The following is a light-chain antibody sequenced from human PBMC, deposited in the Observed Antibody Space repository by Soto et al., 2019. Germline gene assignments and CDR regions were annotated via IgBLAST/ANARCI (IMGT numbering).Light chain of an antibody. CDR3: SSYTRSATYV. V-gene: IGLV2-14*03. CDR2: DVN. CDR1: SSDVGGYNY. J-gene: IGLJ1*01. Sequence: QSALTQPASVPGSPGQSITISCTGTSSDVGGYNYVSWYQQHPGKAPKLMIYDVNNRPSGVSSRFSGSKSGNTASLTISGLQAEDEADYYCSSYTRSATYVFATGTKLTVL.